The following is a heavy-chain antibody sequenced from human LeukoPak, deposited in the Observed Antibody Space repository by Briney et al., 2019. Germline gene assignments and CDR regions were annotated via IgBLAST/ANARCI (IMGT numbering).Heavy chain of an antibody. CDR1: GFTFSSYA. V-gene: IGHV3-30*14. CDR3: ARGRRVAAAGYYFDY. J-gene: IGHJ4*02. Sequence: GGSLRLSCAASGFTFSSYAMHWVRQAPGKGLEWVAVISYDGSNKYYADSVKGRFTISRDNSKNTLYLQMNSLRAEDTAVYYCARGRRVAAAGYYFDYWGQGTLVTVSS. CDR2: ISYDGSNK. D-gene: IGHD6-13*01.